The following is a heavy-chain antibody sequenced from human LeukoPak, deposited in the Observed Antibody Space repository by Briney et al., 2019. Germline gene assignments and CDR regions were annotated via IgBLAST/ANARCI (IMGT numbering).Heavy chain of an antibody. CDR3: AKAQLPWEYCGGDCYIGDWFDP. D-gene: IGHD2-21*02. CDR2: ISGSGTST. V-gene: IGHV3-23*01. J-gene: IGHJ5*02. CDR1: GFTFSSNA. Sequence: PGGSLRLSCAASGFTFSSNAMSWVRQAPGKGLEWVSAISGSGTSTYYADSVKGRFTISRDNSKNTLYLQMNSLRAEDTAVYYCAKAQLPWEYCGGDCYIGDWFDPWGQGTLVTVSS.